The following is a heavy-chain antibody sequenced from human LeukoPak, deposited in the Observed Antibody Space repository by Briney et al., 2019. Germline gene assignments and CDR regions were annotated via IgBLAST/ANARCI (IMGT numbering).Heavy chain of an antibody. D-gene: IGHD3-9*01. Sequence: GGSLRLSCAASGLTFSSYSMNWVRQAPGKGLEWVASINSSSSYIYYADSVKGRFTISRDNAKNSLYLQMNSLRAEDTAVYYCAKLAPVLQYLDWSLTPFFDYWGQGTLVTVSS. V-gene: IGHV3-21*01. CDR2: INSSSSYI. J-gene: IGHJ4*02. CDR1: GLTFSSYS. CDR3: AKLAPVLQYLDWSLTPFFDY.